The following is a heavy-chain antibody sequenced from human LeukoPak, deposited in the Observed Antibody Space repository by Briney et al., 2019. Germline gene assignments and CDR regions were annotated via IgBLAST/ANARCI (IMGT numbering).Heavy chain of an antibody. Sequence: GGSLRLSCAASGLTFSRYAMSWVRQAPGKGLEWVSAVSASGGSTYYADSVKGRFTISRDNSKNTLYLQMNSLRVEDTAVYYCAKEVYYFDTSGLYSFAFDIWGQGTMVAVPS. CDR3: AKEVYYFDTSGLYSFAFDI. J-gene: IGHJ3*02. CDR1: GLTFSRYA. V-gene: IGHV3-23*01. D-gene: IGHD3-22*01. CDR2: VSASGGST.